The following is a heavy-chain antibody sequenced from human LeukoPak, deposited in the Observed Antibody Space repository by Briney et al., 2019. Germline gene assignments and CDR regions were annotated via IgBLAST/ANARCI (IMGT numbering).Heavy chain of an antibody. J-gene: IGHJ4*02. CDR2: ISSSSSTI. Sequence: GGSLRLSCAASGFTFSDYYVSWIRQAPGKGLEWVSYISSSSSTIYYADSVKGRFTISRDNAKNSLYLQMNSLRAEDTAVYYCARDETTVTTEYYFDYWGQGTLVTVSS. CDR3: ARDETTVTTEYYFDY. D-gene: IGHD4-11*01. V-gene: IGHV3-11*04. CDR1: GFTFSDYY.